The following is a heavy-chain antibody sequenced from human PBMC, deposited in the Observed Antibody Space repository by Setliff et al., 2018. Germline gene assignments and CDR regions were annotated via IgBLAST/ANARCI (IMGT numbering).Heavy chain of an antibody. Sequence: ASVKVSCKASGYIFAGYYMHWVRQTPGQGLEWMGWINPISGGANYAQKFQGRFTLTRDTSISTGYMELNSLRSDDTAVYYCARDRNGNYESSGYDYAGGYMDVWGKGTTVTVSS. D-gene: IGHD3-22*01. J-gene: IGHJ6*03. CDR3: ARDRNGNYESSGYDYAGGYMDV. CDR2: INPISGGA. CDR1: GYIFAGYY. V-gene: IGHV1-2*02.